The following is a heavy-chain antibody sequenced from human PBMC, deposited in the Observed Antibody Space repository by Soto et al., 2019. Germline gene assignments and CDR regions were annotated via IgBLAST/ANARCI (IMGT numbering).Heavy chain of an antibody. CDR2: MNPNSGNT. CDR3: SESRGDYYYYYMDG. J-gene: IGHJ6*03. V-gene: IGHV1-8*01. Sequence: ASVKVSCKASGYTFTSYDIDWVRQATGQGLEWMGWMNPNSGNTGYAQKFQGRVTMTRNTSISTAYMELSSLRSEDTAVYYCSESRGDYYYYYMDGWGKGTTVTVS. CDR1: GYTFTSYD.